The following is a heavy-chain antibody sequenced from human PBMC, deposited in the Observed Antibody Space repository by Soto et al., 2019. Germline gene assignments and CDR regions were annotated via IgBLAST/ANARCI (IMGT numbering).Heavy chain of an antibody. CDR3: AHRLEVRGVSTNWFDP. D-gene: IGHD3-10*01. Sequence: KESGPTLVKPTQTLTLPCTFSGFSLSTSGVGVGWIRQPPGKALEWLALIYWDDDKRYSPSLKSRLTITKDTSKNQVVLTMTNMDPVDTATYYCAHRLEVRGVSTNWFDPWCQGTLDTVSS. J-gene: IGHJ5*02. CDR1: GFSLSTSGVG. V-gene: IGHV2-5*02. CDR2: IYWDDDK.